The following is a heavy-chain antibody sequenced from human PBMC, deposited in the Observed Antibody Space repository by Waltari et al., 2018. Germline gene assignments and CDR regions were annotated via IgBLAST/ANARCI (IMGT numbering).Heavy chain of an antibody. V-gene: IGHV4-34*02. CDR2: INHSGST. J-gene: IGHJ4*02. CDR3: AAGVPFDY. CDR1: GGAFNGYY. Sequence: QVQIQQWGAGLLKPSETLSLTCAVYGGAFNGYYYSWIRQPPGKGLEWIGEINHSGSTNYNPSLKSRVTISVDTSKNQFSLKLSSVTAADTAVYYCAAGVPFDYWGQGTLVTVSS. D-gene: IGHD3-3*01.